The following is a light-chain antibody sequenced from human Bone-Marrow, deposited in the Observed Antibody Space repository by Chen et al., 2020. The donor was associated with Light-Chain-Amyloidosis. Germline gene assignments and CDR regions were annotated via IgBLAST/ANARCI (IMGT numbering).Light chain of an antibody. Sequence: SYELTQPPSVSVSPGQTASITCSGDDLPTKYAYWYQQTPGQAPVLVIHRDTERPSGISERFSGSSSGTTATLTISGVQAEDEADYHCQSADSSGTYEVIFGGGTKLTV. J-gene: IGLJ2*01. V-gene: IGLV3-25*03. CDR3: QSADSSGTYEVI. CDR2: RDT. CDR1: DLPTKY.